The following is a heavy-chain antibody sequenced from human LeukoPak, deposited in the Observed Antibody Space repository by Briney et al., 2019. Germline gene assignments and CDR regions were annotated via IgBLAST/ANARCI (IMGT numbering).Heavy chain of an antibody. J-gene: IGHJ3*02. CDR3: ARSGYSYGADAVDI. Sequence: SETLSLTCTVSGGSISNYYWSWIRQPPGKGLEWVGYIYYSGNTNYNPSLKSRVTISVDTSKNQFSLKLSSVTAADTAVYYCARSGYSYGADAVDIWGQGTMVTVSS. CDR2: IYYSGNT. CDR1: GGSISNYY. V-gene: IGHV4-59*01. D-gene: IGHD5-18*01.